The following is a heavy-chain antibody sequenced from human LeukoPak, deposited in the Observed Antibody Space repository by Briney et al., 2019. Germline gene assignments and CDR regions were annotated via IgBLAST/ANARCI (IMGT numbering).Heavy chain of an antibody. CDR3: ARDIRYYYGSGSYYPPDY. V-gene: IGHV3-21*01. D-gene: IGHD3-10*01. J-gene: IGHJ4*02. CDR2: ISSSSSYI. Sequence: PGGSLRLSCAASGFTFSSYSMNWVRQAPGKGLEWVSSISSSSSYIYYADSVKGRFTISRDNAKNSLYLQMNSLRAEDTAVYYCARDIRYYYGSGSYYPPDYWGQETLVTVSS. CDR1: GFTFSSYS.